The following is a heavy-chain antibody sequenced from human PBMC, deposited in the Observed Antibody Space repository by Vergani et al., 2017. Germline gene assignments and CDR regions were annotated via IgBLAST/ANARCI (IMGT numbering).Heavy chain of an antibody. Sequence: QVQLQQWGAGLLKPSETLSLTCAVYGGSFSGYYWSWIRQPPGKGLEWIGEINHSGSTNYNPSLKSRVTISVDTSKNQFSLKLSSVTAADTAVYYCAIYIVGAADYWSQGTLVTVSS. J-gene: IGHJ4*02. V-gene: IGHV4-34*01. CDR3: AIYIVGAADY. D-gene: IGHD1-26*01. CDR1: GGSFSGYY. CDR2: INHSGST.